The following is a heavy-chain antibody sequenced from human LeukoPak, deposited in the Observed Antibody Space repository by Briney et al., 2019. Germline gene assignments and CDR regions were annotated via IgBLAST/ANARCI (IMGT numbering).Heavy chain of an antibody. CDR3: ASSYYYDSSGSLWFDP. CDR2: IYTSGST. D-gene: IGHD3-22*01. CDR1: GGSISSGSYY. Sequence: PSQTLSLTCTVSGGSISSGSYYWSWIRQPAGKGLEWTGRIYTSGSTNYNPSLKSRVTISVDTSKNQFTLKLSSVTAADTAVYYCASSYYYDSSGSLWFDPWGQGTLVTVSS. V-gene: IGHV4-61*02. J-gene: IGHJ5*02.